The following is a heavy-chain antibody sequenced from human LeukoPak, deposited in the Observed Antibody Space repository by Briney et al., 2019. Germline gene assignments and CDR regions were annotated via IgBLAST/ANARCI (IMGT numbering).Heavy chain of an antibody. V-gene: IGHV4-39*01. CDR1: GDSISSRSYY. CDR3: ARHGPEDYSHYRNR. J-gene: IGHJ5*02. Sequence: SETLSLNCTVSGDSISSRSYYWGWIRQAHGKGLEWIGAIYYSGATLYNPSLKSRVTMSVDGPSNQFSLRMMSVTAADSGVYYCARHGPEDYSHYRNRWGQGTLVSVSS. CDR2: IYYSGAT. D-gene: IGHD4-11*01.